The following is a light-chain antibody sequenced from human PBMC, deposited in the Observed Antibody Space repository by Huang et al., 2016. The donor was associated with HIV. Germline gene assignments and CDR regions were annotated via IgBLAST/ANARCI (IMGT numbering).Light chain of an antibody. CDR1: HGIRNS. CDR2: AAS. V-gene: IGKV1-NL1*01. J-gene: IGKJ1*01. Sequence: DIQMTQSPSSLFLSEGDRVTITCRTSHGIRNSLAWYQQRPGKAPKLLLYAASRLENGVPFRCSGRGSGTDYTLTINNLQPEDFATYYCQQYYSFPRTFGQGTKVEIK. CDR3: QQYYSFPRT.